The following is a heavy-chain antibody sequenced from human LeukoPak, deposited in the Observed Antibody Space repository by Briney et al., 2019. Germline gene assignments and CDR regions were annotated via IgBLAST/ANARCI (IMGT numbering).Heavy chain of an antibody. CDR2: ISGSGGST. J-gene: IGHJ4*02. CDR1: GFTFSSYA. D-gene: IGHD3-3*01. V-gene: IGHV3-23*01. Sequence: GGSLRLSCAASGFTFSSYAISWVRQAPGKGLEWVSAISGSGGSTYYADSVKGRFTISRDNSKNTLYLQMNSLRAEDTAVYYCAISTDFWSGYSRAFDYWGQGTLVTVSS. CDR3: AISTDFWSGYSRAFDY.